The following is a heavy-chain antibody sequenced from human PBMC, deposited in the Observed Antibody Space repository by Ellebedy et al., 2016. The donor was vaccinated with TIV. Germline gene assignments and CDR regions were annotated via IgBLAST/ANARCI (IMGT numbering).Heavy chain of an antibody. J-gene: IGHJ3*02. CDR3: ARDLWFGEGDAFDI. CDR1: EFNHA. CDR2: ISYDASKE. V-gene: IGHV3-30*04. Sequence: PGGSLRLSCAASEFNHAFHWVRQAPGKGLEGVAVISYDASKEDYADSVKGLFTISRDNSKNTLYLQMNSLRVEDTAVYYCARDLWFGEGDAFDIWGQGTMVTVSS. D-gene: IGHD3-10*01.